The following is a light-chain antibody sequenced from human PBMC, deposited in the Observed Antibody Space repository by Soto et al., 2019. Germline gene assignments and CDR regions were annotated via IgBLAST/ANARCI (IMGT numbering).Light chain of an antibody. CDR2: AAS. CDR3: QQSYSSPQMYT. Sequence: DIQMTQSPSSLSASVGDRVTITCRASQSISSSLNWYQQKPGKAPDLLIYAASNLQSGVPSRFSGSGSGTDFTLTXSXLXPXXFATYYCQQSYSSPQMYTFGQGTKLEIK. V-gene: IGKV1-39*01. CDR1: QSISSS. J-gene: IGKJ2*01.